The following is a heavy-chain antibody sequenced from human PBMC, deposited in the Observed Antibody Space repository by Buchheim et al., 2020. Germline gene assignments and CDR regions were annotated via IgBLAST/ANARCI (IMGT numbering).Heavy chain of an antibody. CDR2: IYYSGST. V-gene: IGHV4-30-4*01. D-gene: IGHD3-3*01. CDR1: GGSISSGDHY. Sequence: QVQLQESGPGLVKPSQTLSLTCTVSGGSISSGDHYWSWIRQPPGKGLEWIGYIYYSGSTYYNPSLKSRVTISGHTSKKQFSLKLSSVTAADTAVYYCARVAPLRFLEWLGEELDYGMDVWGQG. CDR3: ARVAPLRFLEWLGEELDYGMDV. J-gene: IGHJ6*02.